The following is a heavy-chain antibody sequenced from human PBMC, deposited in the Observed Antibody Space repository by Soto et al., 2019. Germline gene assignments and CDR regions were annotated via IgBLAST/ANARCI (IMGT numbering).Heavy chain of an antibody. CDR2: ISATGGST. Sequence: EVQLLDSGGGLVQPGGSLRLSCVASGFTSSSCAMRWVRQAPGKGLEWVSGISATGGSTYYADSVEGRFTISRDNSKNTLYLQVNSLSAEDTGVYYCATPGLGTGRYLFHDWGQGTRVTVSS. J-gene: IGHJ4*02. CDR3: ATPGLGTGRYLFHD. CDR1: GFTSSSCA. V-gene: IGHV3-23*01. D-gene: IGHD2-8*02.